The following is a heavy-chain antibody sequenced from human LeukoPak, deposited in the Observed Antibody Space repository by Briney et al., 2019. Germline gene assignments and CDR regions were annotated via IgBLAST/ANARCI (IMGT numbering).Heavy chain of an antibody. CDR1: GDSVSSTA. CDR3: ARGGRGYCTSSSCYFDY. D-gene: IGHD2-2*01. J-gene: IGHJ4*02. Sequence: SQTLSLTCAISGDSVSSTAWNWIRQSPARGLEWLGSTYYRSKWYNDYAVSVKSRITINPDTSKNQFSLQLNSVTPEDTAVYYCARGGRGYCTSSSCYFDYWGQGTLVTVS. CDR2: TYYRSKWYN. V-gene: IGHV6-1*01.